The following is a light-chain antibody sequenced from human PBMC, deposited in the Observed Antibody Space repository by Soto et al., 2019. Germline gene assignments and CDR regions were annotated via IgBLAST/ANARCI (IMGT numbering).Light chain of an antibody. CDR2: GAS. J-gene: IGKJ4*01. Sequence: EIVLTQSPGTLSLSPGERATLSCRASQSVSSSYLVWYQQKPGQAPRLLIYGASSRATGIPDRFSGSASGTDFTLTISRLEPEDFVVYYCQQYGSSPLTFGGGTKVEIK. CDR1: QSVSSSY. V-gene: IGKV3-20*01. CDR3: QQYGSSPLT.